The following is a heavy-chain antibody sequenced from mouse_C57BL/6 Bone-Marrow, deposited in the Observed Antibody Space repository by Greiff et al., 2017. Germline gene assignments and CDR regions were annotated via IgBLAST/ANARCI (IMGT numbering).Heavy chain of an antibody. J-gene: IGHJ1*03. CDR2: ISSGSSTI. V-gene: IGHV5-17*01. CDR3: ARADYYGSSWYFDV. CDR1: GFTFSDYG. D-gene: IGHD1-1*01. Sequence: VVESGGGLVKPGGSLKLSCAASGFTFSDYGMHWVRQAPEKGLEWVAYISSGSSTIYYADTVKGRFTISRDNAKNTLFLQMTSLRSEDTAMYYCARADYYGSSWYFDVWGTGTTVTVSS.